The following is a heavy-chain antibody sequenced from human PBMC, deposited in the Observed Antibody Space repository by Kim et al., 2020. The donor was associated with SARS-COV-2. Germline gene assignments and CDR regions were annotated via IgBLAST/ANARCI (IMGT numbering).Heavy chain of an antibody. J-gene: IGHJ4*02. CDR2: INKNGGST. CDR3: VRGVYQGPFDF. Sequence: GGSLRLSCAASGFTFDDYGMSWVRQTPGKGLEWVAGINKNGGSTGYADSAKGRFTISRDNAKNSLYLQMNSLRADDTALYHCVRGVYQGPFDFWGQGTLVTVSS. V-gene: IGHV3-20*01. D-gene: IGHD3-10*01. CDR1: GFTFDDYG.